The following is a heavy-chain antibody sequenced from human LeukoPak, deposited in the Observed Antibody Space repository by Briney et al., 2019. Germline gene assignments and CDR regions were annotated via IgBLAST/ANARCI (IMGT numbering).Heavy chain of an antibody. CDR3: ARENLIVGATTAFDT. D-gene: IGHD1-26*01. CDR1: GGSISSYY. Sequence: SETLSLTCTVSGGSISSYYWSWIRQPPGKGLEWIGYIYYSGSTNYNPSLKSRVTISVDTSKNQFSLKLSSVTAADTAVYYCARENLIVGATTAFDTWGQGTMVTVSS. CDR2: IYYSGST. J-gene: IGHJ3*02. V-gene: IGHV4-59*01.